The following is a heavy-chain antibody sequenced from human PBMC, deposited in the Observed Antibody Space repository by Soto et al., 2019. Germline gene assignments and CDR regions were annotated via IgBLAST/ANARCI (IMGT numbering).Heavy chain of an antibody. CDR3: VCDDNRRY. V-gene: IGHV3-21*01. CDR1: GFSFSTST. Sequence: EVQLVESRGGLVKPGGSLRLSCAASGFSFSTSTMNWVRQAPGKGLEFVSSIGRTGIDRYYIDSVKGRFTISRDNAQNSLYLQMNSLRAGDTALYYCVCDDNRRYWGQGTLVTVSS. J-gene: IGHJ4*02. CDR2: IGRTGIDR. D-gene: IGHD1-1*01.